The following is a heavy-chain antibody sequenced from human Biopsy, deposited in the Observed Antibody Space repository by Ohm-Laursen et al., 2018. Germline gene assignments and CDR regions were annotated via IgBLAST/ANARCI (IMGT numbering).Heavy chain of an antibody. J-gene: IGHJ4*02. CDR1: TGTFNSYG. D-gene: IGHD2-2*01. Sequence: GPSVKVSCKSPTGTFNSYGIIWVRQAPGQGLEWMGRIIPILRTTAYAQTFLGRVTITADSPTSTVDMELTSLTSDDTAVYFCAREAIGYQLPCDDWGQGTLVTVSS. V-gene: IGHV1-69*11. CDR3: AREAIGYQLPCDD. CDR2: IIPILRTT.